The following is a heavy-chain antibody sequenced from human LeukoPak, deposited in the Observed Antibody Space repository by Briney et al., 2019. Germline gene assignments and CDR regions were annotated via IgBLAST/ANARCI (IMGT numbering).Heavy chain of an antibody. J-gene: IGHJ4*02. CDR3: AKDKSERFCSITSCYYFDY. V-gene: IGHV3-30*18. CDR2: ISYDGSNR. CDR1: GFTFSNYG. Sequence: GGSLRFSCAASGFTFSNYGMHWVRQAPGKGLEWVAVISYDGSNRYYADSVKGRFTISRDNSKNTLYLQMSSLRAEDTAVYYCAKDKSERFCSITSCYYFDYWGQGTLVTVSS. D-gene: IGHD2-2*01.